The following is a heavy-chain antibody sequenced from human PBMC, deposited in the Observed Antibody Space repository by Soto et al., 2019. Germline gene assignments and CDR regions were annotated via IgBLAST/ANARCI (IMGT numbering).Heavy chain of an antibody. Sequence: QVHLVQSGAEVKKPGASVKVSCKASGYTFTSYGITWVRQAPGQGLEWMGWISAHNGNTDYAQKLQGRVIVTRETSTSTAYMELRSLISDDTAVYYCARVRYGDYWGQGARVTVSS. CDR2: ISAHNGNT. D-gene: IGHD1-1*01. CDR1: GYTFTSYG. J-gene: IGHJ4*02. CDR3: ARVRYGDY. V-gene: IGHV1-18*01.